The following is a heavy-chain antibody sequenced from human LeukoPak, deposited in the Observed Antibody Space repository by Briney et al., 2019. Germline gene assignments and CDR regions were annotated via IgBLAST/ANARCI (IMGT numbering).Heavy chain of an antibody. J-gene: IGHJ6*02. CDR2: ISGSGGST. Sequence: GGSLRLSCAASGFTFSSYAMSWVRQAPGKGLEWVSAISGSGGSTYYADSVKGRFTISRDNSKNTLYLQMNSLRAEDTAVYYCAKVLVTAYYYYYAMDVWGQGTTVTVSS. CDR1: GFTFSSYA. D-gene: IGHD2-21*02. CDR3: AKVLVTAYYYYYAMDV. V-gene: IGHV3-23*01.